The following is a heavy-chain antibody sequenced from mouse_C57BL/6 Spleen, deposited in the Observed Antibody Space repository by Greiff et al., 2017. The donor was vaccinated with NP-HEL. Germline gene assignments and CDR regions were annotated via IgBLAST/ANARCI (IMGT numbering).Heavy chain of an antibody. CDR1: GFSLTSYG. V-gene: IGHV2-6-1*01. Sequence: VQLKESGPGLVAPSQSLSITCTVSGFSLTSYGVHWVRQPPGKGLEWLVVIWSDGSTTYNSALKSRLSISKDNSKSQVFLKMNSLQTDDTAMYYCARHIGGYDYAMDYWGQGTSVTVSS. J-gene: IGHJ4*01. CDR3: ARHIGGYDYAMDY. CDR2: IWSDGST. D-gene: IGHD2-2*01.